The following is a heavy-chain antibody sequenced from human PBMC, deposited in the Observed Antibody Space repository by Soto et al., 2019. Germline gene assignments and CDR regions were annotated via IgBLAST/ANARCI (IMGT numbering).Heavy chain of an antibody. Sequence: PSETLSLTCTVSGGSISSYYWSWIRQPPGKGLEWIGYIYYSGSTNYNPSLKSRVTISVDTSKNQFSLKLSSVTAADTAVYYCARDQYSSAGPGMDVWGQGTTVTV. CDR1: GGSISSYY. CDR3: ARDQYSSAGPGMDV. V-gene: IGHV4-59*01. D-gene: IGHD6-25*01. J-gene: IGHJ6*02. CDR2: IYYSGST.